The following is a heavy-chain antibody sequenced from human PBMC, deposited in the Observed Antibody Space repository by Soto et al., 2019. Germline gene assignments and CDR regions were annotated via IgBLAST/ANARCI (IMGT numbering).Heavy chain of an antibody. J-gene: IGHJ6*02. Sequence: QVQLQESGPGLVKPSQTLSLTCTVSGGSISSGDDFWTWIRQPPGKGLEWIGYIYYSGSTYYNPSLRSRLTMSVATSKNQFPLKLSSVTAADTAVYYCARDRAKWKDYYYYGMDVWGQGTTVTVSS. V-gene: IGHV4-30-4*01. D-gene: IGHD1-20*01. CDR1: GGSISSGDDF. CDR2: IYYSGST. CDR3: ARDRAKWKDYYYYGMDV.